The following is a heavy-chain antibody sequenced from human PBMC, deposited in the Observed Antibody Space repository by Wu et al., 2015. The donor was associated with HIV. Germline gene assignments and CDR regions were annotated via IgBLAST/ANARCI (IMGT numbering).Heavy chain of an antibody. Sequence: QVQLVQSGAEVKKPGSSVKVSCKASGGTFSSYAISWVRQAPGQGLEWMGGIIPIFGTANYAQKFQGRVTITTDESTSTAYMELSSLRSEDTAVYYCAIERYGDYRDYYYYGMDVVGPRDHGHRLL. CDR2: IIPIFGTA. V-gene: IGHV1-69*01. J-gene: IGHJ6*02. D-gene: IGHD4-17*01. CDR1: GGTFSSYA. CDR3: AIERYGDYRDYYYYGMDV.